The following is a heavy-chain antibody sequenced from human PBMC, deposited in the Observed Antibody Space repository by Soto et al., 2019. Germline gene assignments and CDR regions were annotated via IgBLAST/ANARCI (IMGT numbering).Heavy chain of an antibody. Sequence: QVQLQESGPGLVKPSETLSLTCTVSGGSISSYYWSWIRQPPGKGLEWIGYIYYSGSTNYNPSLKSRVTISVDTAKNQFSLKLSSVTAADTAVYYCAREYSSSSFSYYYYYMDVWGKGTTVTVS. V-gene: IGHV4-59*01. J-gene: IGHJ6*03. D-gene: IGHD6-6*01. CDR1: GGSISSYY. CDR3: AREYSSSSFSYYYYYMDV. CDR2: IYYSGST.